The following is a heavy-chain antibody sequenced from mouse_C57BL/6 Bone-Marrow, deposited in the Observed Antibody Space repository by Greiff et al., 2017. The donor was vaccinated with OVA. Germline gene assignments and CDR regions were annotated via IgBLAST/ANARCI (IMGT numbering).Heavy chain of an antibody. V-gene: IGHV1-61*01. Sequence: QVQLQQSGAVLVRPGSSVKLSCKASGYTFTSYWMDWVKQRPGQGLEWIGNIYPSDSETHYNQKFKDKATLTVDKSSSTAYMQLSSLTSEDSAVYYCARYDYGAWFAYWGQGTLVTVSA. J-gene: IGHJ3*01. CDR1: GYTFTSYW. D-gene: IGHD2-4*01. CDR3: ARYDYGAWFAY. CDR2: IYPSDSET.